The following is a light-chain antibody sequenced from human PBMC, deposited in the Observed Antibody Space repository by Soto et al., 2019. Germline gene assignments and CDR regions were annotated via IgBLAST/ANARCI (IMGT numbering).Light chain of an antibody. V-gene: IGKV3-15*01. CDR2: GVS. CDR1: QSVRSTY. CDR3: QQYGDWPLN. Sequence: EIGMTQSPVTLSVSPGERATLSCRASQSVRSTYLAWYQQKPGQAPRLLIFGVSNRAAGIPARFIGSGSGPEFTLTLSRLHSEDFAVYYCQQYGDWPLNFGGGTKVEIK. J-gene: IGKJ4*01.